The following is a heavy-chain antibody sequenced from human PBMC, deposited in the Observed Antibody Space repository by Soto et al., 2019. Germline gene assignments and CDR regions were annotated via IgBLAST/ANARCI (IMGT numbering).Heavy chain of an antibody. Sequence: ASVKVSCKASGYTFTVYPMDWVRQAPGQRLEWMGWINVANGDTGYSQKFQGRVTVTRDTSASTVYMELSSLTSEDTAVYYCARKDYYGAGIYYFDHWGQRTLVTVSS. CDR3: ARKDYYGAGIYYFDH. CDR1: GYTFTVYP. V-gene: IGHV1-3*01. J-gene: IGHJ4*02. D-gene: IGHD3-10*01. CDR2: INVANGDT.